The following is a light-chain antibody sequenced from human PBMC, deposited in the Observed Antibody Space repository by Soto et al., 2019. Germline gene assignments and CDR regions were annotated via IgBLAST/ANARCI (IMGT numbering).Light chain of an antibody. Sequence: QSVLTQPPSVSAAPGQKVTISCSGGTFNIGNNFVSWYQQLPRTAPKLLIYDNNKRPSGIPDRFSGSKSGTSATLAISGLQTGDEADYYCGTWESTLSAVIFGGGTKLTVL. CDR2: DNN. CDR1: TFNIGNNF. J-gene: IGLJ2*01. CDR3: GTWESTLSAVI. V-gene: IGLV1-51*01.